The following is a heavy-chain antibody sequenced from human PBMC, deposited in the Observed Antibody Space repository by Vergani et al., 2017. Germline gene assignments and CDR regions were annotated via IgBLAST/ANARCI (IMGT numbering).Heavy chain of an antibody. J-gene: IGHJ5*02. V-gene: IGHV4-59*01. CDR1: GGSISSYY. CDR3: AREGAGYSSSWYRGGFDP. CDR2: IYYSGST. Sequence: QVQLQESGPGLVKPSETLSLTCTVSGGSISSYYWSWIRPPPGKGLEWIGYIYYSGSTNYNPSLKSRVTISVDTSTNQFSLKLSSVTAADTAVYYCAREGAGYSSSWYRGGFDPWGQGTLVTVSS. D-gene: IGHD6-13*01.